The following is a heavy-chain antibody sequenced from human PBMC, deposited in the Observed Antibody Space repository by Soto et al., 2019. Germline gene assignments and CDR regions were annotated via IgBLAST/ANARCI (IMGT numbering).Heavy chain of an antibody. CDR2: IIPIFGTA. CDR1: GGTFSSYA. J-gene: IGHJ4*02. V-gene: IGHV1-69*13. CDR3: ARGSAYDILTGYYAH. Sequence: AVKVSCKASGGTFSSYAISWVRQAPGQGLEWMGGIIPIFGTANYAQKFQGRVTITADESTSTAYMELSSLRSEDTAVYYCARGSAYDILTGYYAHWGQATLVTVS. D-gene: IGHD3-9*01.